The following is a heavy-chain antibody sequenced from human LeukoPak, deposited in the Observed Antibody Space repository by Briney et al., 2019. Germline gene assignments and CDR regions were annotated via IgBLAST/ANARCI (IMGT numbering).Heavy chain of an antibody. Sequence: PGGSLRLSCAASGFTFDDYAMHWVRQAPGKGLEWVSGISRNSGSIGYADSVKGRFTISRDNAKNSLYLQMNSLRAEDTALYYCAKVHDKKAYYYDSSGYWDYWGQGTLVTVSS. V-gene: IGHV3-9*01. CDR1: GFTFDDYA. CDR3: AKVHDKKAYYYDSSGYWDY. J-gene: IGHJ4*02. CDR2: ISRNSGSI. D-gene: IGHD3-22*01.